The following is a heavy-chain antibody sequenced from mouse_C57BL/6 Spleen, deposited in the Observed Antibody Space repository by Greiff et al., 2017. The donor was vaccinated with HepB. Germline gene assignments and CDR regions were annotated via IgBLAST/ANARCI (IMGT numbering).Heavy chain of an antibody. CDR3: ARCEGDYYALDD. J-gene: IGHJ4*01. Sequence: VKLQQPGAELVLPGASVKLSCKASGYTFTSYWMHWVKQRPGPGLAWIGEIDPSDSYTNYNQKFKGKSTLTVDKSSSTAYMQRSSLTSEDAAVYYCARCEGDYYALDDWGQGTSVTVAS. CDR1: GYTFTSYW. V-gene: IGHV1-69*01. CDR2: IDPSDSYT.